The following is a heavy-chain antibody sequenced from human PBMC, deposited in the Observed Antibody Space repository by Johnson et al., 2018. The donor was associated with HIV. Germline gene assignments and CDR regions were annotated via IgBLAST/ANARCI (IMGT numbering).Heavy chain of an antibody. J-gene: IGHJ3*02. CDR2: IRYDGSNK. V-gene: IGHV3-30*02. Sequence: QVQLVESGGGVVQPGGSLRLSCAASGFIFSIYGMHWVRQAPGKGLEWVAFIRYDGSNKDYVDSVQGRFTISRDDSKNTLYLQMNRLTAEDTAVYYCARAPGFSRAFDIWGQGTMVTVSS. D-gene: IGHD3-10*01. CDR1: GFIFSIYG. CDR3: ARAPGFSRAFDI.